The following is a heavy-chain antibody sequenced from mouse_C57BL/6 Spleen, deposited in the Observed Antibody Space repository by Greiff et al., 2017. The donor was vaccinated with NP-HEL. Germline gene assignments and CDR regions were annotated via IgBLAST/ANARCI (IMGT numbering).Heavy chain of an antibody. CDR1: GYTFTDYY. CDR2: IYPGSGNT. D-gene: IGHD1-1*01. J-gene: IGHJ4*01. Sequence: QVQLQESGAELVRPGASVKLSCKASGYTFTDYYINWVKQRPGQGLEWIARIYPGSGNTYYNEKFKGKATLTAEKSSSTAYMQLSSLTSEDSAVYFCARDPSYGSSYRAMDYWGQGTSVTVSS. V-gene: IGHV1-76*01. CDR3: ARDPSYGSSYRAMDY.